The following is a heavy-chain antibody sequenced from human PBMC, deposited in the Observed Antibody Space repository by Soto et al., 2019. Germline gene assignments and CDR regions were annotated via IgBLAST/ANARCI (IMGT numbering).Heavy chain of an antibody. V-gene: IGHV3-30*18. J-gene: IGHJ3*02. CDR1: GFTFSSYG. D-gene: IGHD6-13*01. CDR2: ISYDGSNK. CDR3: AKDVGAAAGTAAAFYI. Sequence: GGSLRLSCAASGFTFSSYGIHWVRQAPGKGLEWVAVISYDGSNKYYADSVKGRFTISRDNSKNTLYLQMNSLRAEDTAVYYCAKDVGAAAGTAAAFYIWGQGTMLTVSS.